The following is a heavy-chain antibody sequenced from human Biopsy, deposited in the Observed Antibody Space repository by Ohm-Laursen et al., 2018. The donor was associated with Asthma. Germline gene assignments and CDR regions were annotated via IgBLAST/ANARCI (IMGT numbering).Heavy chain of an antibody. J-gene: IGHJ6*02. V-gene: IGHV4-34*01. Sequence: TLSLTCDVYPGSFSGFFWTWIRQSPGKGLEWIGETNERGVTNNNPSLKSRVIISIDTYWNRVSLKLTSVTAADTAVYYCARGPELDVWGQGTTVTVSS. CDR1: PGSFSGFF. CDR2: TNERGVT. CDR3: ARGPELDV.